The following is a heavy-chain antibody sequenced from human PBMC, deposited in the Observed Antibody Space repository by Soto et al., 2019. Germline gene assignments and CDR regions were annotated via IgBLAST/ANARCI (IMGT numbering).Heavy chain of an antibody. V-gene: IGHV3-74*01. Sequence: EVQLVESGGGLVQPGGSLRLSCTASGFIFSSYWMHWVRQAPGKGLVWVSRVTNGESSTSYADSVKGRFTVSRDNARNTLYLQMDSLRVEDTAVYYCARGMQGSRYFDLWGRGTRVTVSS. CDR1: GFIFSSYW. J-gene: IGHJ2*01. CDR2: VTNGESST. CDR3: ARGMQGSRYFDL.